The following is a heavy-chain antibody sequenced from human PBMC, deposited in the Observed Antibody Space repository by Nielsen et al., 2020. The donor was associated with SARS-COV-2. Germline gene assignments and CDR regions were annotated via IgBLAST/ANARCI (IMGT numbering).Heavy chain of an antibody. CDR2: IIPIFGTA. Sequence: SVKVSCKASGGTFSSYAISWVRQAPGQGLEWMGGIIPIFGTANYAQKFQGRVTITADKSTSTAYMELSSLRSEDTAVYYCARGLQLFPGHDWFDPWGQGTLVTVSS. D-gene: IGHD4-11*01. V-gene: IGHV1-69*06. CDR3: ARGLQLFPGHDWFDP. CDR1: GGTFSSYA. J-gene: IGHJ5*02.